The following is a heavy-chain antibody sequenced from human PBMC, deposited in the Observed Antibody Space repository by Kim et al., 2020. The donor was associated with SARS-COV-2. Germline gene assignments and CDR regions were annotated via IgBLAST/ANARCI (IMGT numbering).Heavy chain of an antibody. V-gene: IGHV5-51*01. D-gene: IGHD3-22*01. CDR2: IYPGDSDT. CDR3: ARSRITMIVVVAPDAFDI. J-gene: IGHJ3*02. CDR1: GYSFTSYW. Sequence: GESLKISCKGSGYSFTSYWIGWVRQMPGKGLEWMGIIYPGDSDTRYSPSFQGQVTISADKSISTAYLQWSSLKASDTAMYYCARSRITMIVVVAPDAFDIWGQGTMVTVSS.